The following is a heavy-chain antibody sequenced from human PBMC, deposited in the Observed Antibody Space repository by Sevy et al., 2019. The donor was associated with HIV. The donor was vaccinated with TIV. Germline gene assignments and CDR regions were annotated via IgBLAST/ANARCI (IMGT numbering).Heavy chain of an antibody. J-gene: IGHJ3*02. CDR1: GFTFSSYT. Sequence: GGSLRLSCAASGFTFSSYTINWVRQAPGKGLEWVSSISSSTSYIYYADSLKGRFTISRDNAKNSLFLQMNSLRAEDTAVYYCAILWFGEVDTFDIWGQGTMVTVSS. CDR2: ISSSTSYI. CDR3: AILWFGEVDTFDI. D-gene: IGHD3-10*01. V-gene: IGHV3-21*01.